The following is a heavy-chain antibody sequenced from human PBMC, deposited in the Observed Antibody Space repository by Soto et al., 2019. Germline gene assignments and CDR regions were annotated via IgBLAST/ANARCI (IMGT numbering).Heavy chain of an antibody. CDR1: GDSYSISTYS. CDR2: IYQSGVT. J-gene: IGHJ5*02. D-gene: IGHD3-22*01. V-gene: IGHV4-30-2*01. CDR3: ARVGPWVPYYYDSSPYTFENWFDP. Sequence: TLSLTCNMSGDSYSISTYSWSWIRQPPGKALQWIGFIYQSGVTSYNPSLASRVSISLDRSNNHVSLILNSVTAADTAVYYCARVGPWVPYYYDSSPYTFENWFDPWGQGTLVTVSS.